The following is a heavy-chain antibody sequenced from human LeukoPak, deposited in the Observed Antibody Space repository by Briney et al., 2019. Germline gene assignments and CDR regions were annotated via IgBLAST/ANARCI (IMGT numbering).Heavy chain of an antibody. CDR3: AKEAGTMVRGVITYFDY. CDR1: GFTFSNYW. CDR2: IRYDGSNK. Sequence: GGSLRLSCAASGFTFSNYWMSWVRQAPGKGLEWVAFIRYDGSNKYYADSVKGRFTISRDNSKNTLYLQMNSLRAEDTAVYYCAKEAGTMVRGVITYFDYWGQGTLVTVSS. J-gene: IGHJ4*02. D-gene: IGHD3-10*01. V-gene: IGHV3-30*02.